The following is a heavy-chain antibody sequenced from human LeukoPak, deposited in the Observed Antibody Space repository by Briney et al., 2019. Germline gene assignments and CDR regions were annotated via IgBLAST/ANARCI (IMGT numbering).Heavy chain of an antibody. CDR3: ARGVVIVGIDY. CDR1: GFTFSNYE. V-gene: IGHV3-48*03. D-gene: IGHD3-3*01. J-gene: IGHJ4*02. CDR2: ISSGGGTI. Sequence: GGSLRLSCAASGFTFSNYEMYWVRKAQGKGLEWGLYISSGGGTINYADSLKGRFTISRDNAKNSLYLKMNILRAEDTAAYYCARGVVIVGIDYWGQGTLVTVSS.